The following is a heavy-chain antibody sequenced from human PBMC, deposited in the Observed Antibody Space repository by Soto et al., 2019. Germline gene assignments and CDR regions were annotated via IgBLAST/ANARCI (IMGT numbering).Heavy chain of an antibody. D-gene: IGHD5-18*01. CDR1: GFTFSSYA. J-gene: IGHJ4*02. Sequence: GESLKISCAASGFTFSSYAMHWVRQAPGKGLEWVAVISYDGSNKYYADSVKGRLTISRDNSKNTLYLQMNSLRAEDTAVYYCARENERYSYFDYWGQGTLVTVSS. V-gene: IGHV3-30-3*01. CDR3: ARENERYSYFDY. CDR2: ISYDGSNK.